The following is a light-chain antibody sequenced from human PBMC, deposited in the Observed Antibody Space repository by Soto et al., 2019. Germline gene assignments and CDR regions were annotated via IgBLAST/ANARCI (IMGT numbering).Light chain of an antibody. J-gene: IGKJ3*01. V-gene: IGKV3-20*01. CDR2: GTS. CDR1: QTVGNIY. CDR3: QQYGTIPFT. Sequence: EIVLTQSPGTLSLSPGERATLSCRASQTVGNIYLGWYQQKPGQSPRLLISGTSNRATGIPDRFSGSGSRTDFTLTISRLAPEDFAVYYCQQYGTIPFTFGPGTKVDI.